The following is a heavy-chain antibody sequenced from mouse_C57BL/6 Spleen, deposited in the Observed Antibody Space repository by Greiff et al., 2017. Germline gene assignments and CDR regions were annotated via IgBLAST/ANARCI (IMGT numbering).Heavy chain of an antibody. CDR2: INPSTGGT. Sequence: EVQLQQSGPELVKPGASVKISCKASGYSFTGYYMNWVKQSPEKSLEWIGEINPSTGGTTYNQKFKAKATLTVDKSSSTAYMQLKSLTSEDSAVYYCAILPGFAYWGQGTLVTVSA. J-gene: IGHJ3*01. D-gene: IGHD2-10*01. CDR1: GYSFTGYY. V-gene: IGHV1-42*01. CDR3: AILPGFAY.